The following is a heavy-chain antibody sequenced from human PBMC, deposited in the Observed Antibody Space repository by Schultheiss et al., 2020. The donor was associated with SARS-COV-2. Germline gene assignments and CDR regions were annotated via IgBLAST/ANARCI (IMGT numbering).Heavy chain of an antibody. CDR1: GGSISSSSYY. CDR3: ARHGDYDSSGYYYAQIYFDY. J-gene: IGHJ4*02. V-gene: IGHV4-39*01. CDR2: INHSGST. Sequence: SETLSLTCTVSGGSISSSSYYWGWIRQPPGKGLEWIGEINHSGSTNYNPSLKSRVTISVDTSKNQFSLKLSSVTAADTAVYYCARHGDYDSSGYYYAQIYFDYWGQGTLVTVSS. D-gene: IGHD3-22*01.